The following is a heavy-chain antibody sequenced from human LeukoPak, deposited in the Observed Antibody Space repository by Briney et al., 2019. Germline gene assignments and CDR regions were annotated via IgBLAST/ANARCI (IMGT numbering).Heavy chain of an antibody. Sequence: PGGSLRLSCAASGFDLSTYEMDWVRQAPGKGLEWIADITISGHTKNYADSAKGRFTISRDNARTSLYLQMNSLRVEDTGVYCCARGDPHADLWGQGTLVTVSS. CDR3: ARGDPHADL. CDR2: ITISGHTK. CDR1: GFDLSTYE. V-gene: IGHV3-48*03. J-gene: IGHJ5*02.